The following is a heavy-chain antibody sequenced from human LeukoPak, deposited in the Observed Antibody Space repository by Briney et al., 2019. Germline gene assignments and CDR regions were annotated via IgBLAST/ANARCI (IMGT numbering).Heavy chain of an antibody. D-gene: IGHD4-11*01. CDR3: ARGTVTTNFDY. Sequence: SETLSLTCAVSGGSISSGGYSWSWIRQPPGKSLEWIGYIYHSGSTYYNPSLKSRVTISVDRSKNQFSLKLSSVTAADTAVYYCARGTVTTNFDYWGQGTLVTVSS. V-gene: IGHV4-30-2*01. CDR2: IYHSGST. J-gene: IGHJ4*02. CDR1: GGSISSGGYS.